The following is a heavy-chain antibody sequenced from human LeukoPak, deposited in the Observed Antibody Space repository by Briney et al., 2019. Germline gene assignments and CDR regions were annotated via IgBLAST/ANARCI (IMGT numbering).Heavy chain of an antibody. CDR3: ARDFGYYYDSSGYSHYYYGMDV. D-gene: IGHD3-22*01. V-gene: IGHV1-2*02. CDR1: GYTFTGYY. J-gene: IGHJ6*02. CDR2: IKPNTGGT. Sequence: GASVKVSCKASGYTFTGYYIHWVRQAPGHGLEWMGWIKPNTGGTNYAQKFQGRVTMTRDTSISTAYMELSRLRSDDTAVYYCARDFGYYYDSSGYSHYYYGMDVWGQGTTVTVSS.